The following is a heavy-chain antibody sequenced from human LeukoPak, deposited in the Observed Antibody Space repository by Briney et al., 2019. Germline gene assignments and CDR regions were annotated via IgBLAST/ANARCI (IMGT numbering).Heavy chain of an antibody. V-gene: IGHV3-30*18. Sequence: GGSLRLSCAASGFTFSSYSMNWVRQAPGKGLEWVAVILYDGSNRYYADSVEGRFTISRDNSKNTLSQQMNSLRLEDTAVYYCAKGSYSSAWYPDYWGQGTLVTVSS. CDR1: GFTFSSYS. CDR3: AKGSYSSAWYPDY. CDR2: ILYDGSNR. D-gene: IGHD6-19*01. J-gene: IGHJ4*02.